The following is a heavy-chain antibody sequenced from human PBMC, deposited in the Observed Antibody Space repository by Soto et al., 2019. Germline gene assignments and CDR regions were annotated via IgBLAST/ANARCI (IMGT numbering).Heavy chain of an antibody. V-gene: IGHV3-23*01. Sequence: EVQLLESGGGLVQPGGSLRLSCAASGFNFISYAMSWVRQAPGKGLEWVSAISGSGGSTYYADSVKGRFTISRDNSKNTLYLKMNSLRAEDTAVYYCAKDRVITIFGVVITLYYWGQGTLVTVST. D-gene: IGHD3-3*01. CDR3: AKDRVITIFGVVITLYY. CDR2: ISGSGGST. CDR1: GFNFISYA. J-gene: IGHJ4*02.